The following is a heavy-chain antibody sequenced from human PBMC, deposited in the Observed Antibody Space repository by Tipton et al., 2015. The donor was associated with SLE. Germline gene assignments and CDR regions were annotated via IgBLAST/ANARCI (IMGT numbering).Heavy chain of an antibody. Sequence: SLRLSCAASGSTFSRYWIYWVRHAPGKGLVWVSRVKSDGSRPTYADSVKGRFTTSGDGAKNTLYLQMNSLRAEDTAVYYCAGGRCYYSYDAFDIWGQGTMVTVSS. D-gene: IGHD3-22*01. CDR3: AGGRCYYSYDAFDI. J-gene: IGHJ3*02. CDR1: GSTFSRYW. V-gene: IGHV3-74*01. CDR2: VKSDGSRP.